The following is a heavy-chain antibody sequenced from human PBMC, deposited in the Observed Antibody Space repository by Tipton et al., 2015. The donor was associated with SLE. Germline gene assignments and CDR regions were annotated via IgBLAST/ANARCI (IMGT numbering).Heavy chain of an antibody. J-gene: IGHJ5*01. CDR1: GFNFYDFA. D-gene: IGHD2-15*01. V-gene: IGHV3-21*01. CDR3: AREEGLVAPWFDY. Sequence: SLRLSCVGSGFNFYDFAMNWVRQAPGRGLEWVSTVSSSSTYIYYADSVKGRFTISRDNAKNSLYLQMNSLRAEDTAFYYCAREEGLVAPWFDYWGQGSLVTVSS. CDR2: VSSSSTYI.